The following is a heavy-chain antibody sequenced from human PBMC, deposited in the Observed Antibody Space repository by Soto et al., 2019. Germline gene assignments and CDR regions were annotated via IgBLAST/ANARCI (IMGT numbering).Heavy chain of an antibody. CDR3: ARVGTVTSDFDY. V-gene: IGHV4-31*03. CDR1: GGSISSGGYY. J-gene: IGHJ4*02. CDR2: IYYSGST. Sequence: QVQLQESGPGLVKPSQTLSLTCTVSGGSISSGGYYWSWIRQHPGKGLEWIGYIYYSGSTYYNPSLKSRXXIXVXXSKNQFSLKLSSVTAADTAVYYCARVGTVTSDFDYWGQGTLVTVSS. D-gene: IGHD4-4*01.